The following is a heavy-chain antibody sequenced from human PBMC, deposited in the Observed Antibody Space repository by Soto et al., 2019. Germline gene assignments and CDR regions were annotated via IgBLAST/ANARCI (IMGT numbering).Heavy chain of an antibody. CDR3: ARDRGTVVTGNWFDP. J-gene: IGHJ5*02. CDR2: IIPIFGTA. D-gene: IGHD2-15*01. Sequence: QVQLVHSGAEVKKPGSSVNVSCKASGGTFSSYAISWVRQAPGQGLEWMGGIIPIFGTANYAQKFQGRGTITADESTSTAYMELSSLRSDDTAVYYCARDRGTVVTGNWFDPWGQGTLVTVSS. V-gene: IGHV1-69*01. CDR1: GGTFSSYA.